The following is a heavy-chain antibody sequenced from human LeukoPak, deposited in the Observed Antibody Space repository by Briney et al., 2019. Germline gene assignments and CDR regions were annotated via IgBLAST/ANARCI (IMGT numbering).Heavy chain of an antibody. D-gene: IGHD4-23*01. CDR1: GGSINSYY. Sequence: SETLSLTCTVSGGSINSYYWSWIRQPPGKGLAWIGHIYYSGTTSYNPSLQSRVTISVDTSKNQFSLKLSSVTAADTAVYYCARNYGGYYYYYMDVWGKGITVTVSS. CDR2: IYYSGTT. V-gene: IGHV4-59*12. J-gene: IGHJ6*03. CDR3: ARNYGGYYYYYMDV.